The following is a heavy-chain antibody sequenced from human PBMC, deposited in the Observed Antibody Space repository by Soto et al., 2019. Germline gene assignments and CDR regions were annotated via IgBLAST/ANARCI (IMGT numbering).Heavy chain of an antibody. D-gene: IGHD5-18*01. CDR1: GGSISSGDYY. CDR3: ARDIGITWIQPLNWFDP. CDR2: IYYSGST. Sequence: QVQLQESGPGLVKPSQTLSLTCTVSGGSISSGDYYWSWIRQPPGKGLEWIGYIYYSGSTYYNPSLKSRVTISVDTSKNQFSLKLSSVTAADTAVYYCARDIGITWIQPLNWFDPWGQGTLVTVSS. V-gene: IGHV4-30-4*01. J-gene: IGHJ5*02.